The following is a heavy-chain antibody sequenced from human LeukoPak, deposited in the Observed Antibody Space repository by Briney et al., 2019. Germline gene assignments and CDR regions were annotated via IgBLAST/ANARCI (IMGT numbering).Heavy chain of an antibody. CDR1: GFTFKSYW. D-gene: IGHD1-26*01. CDR2: INSDVSTT. Sequence: RAGGSLRLSCAASGFTFKSYWMHWVRQAPGKGLVWVSRINSDVSTTSYADSVKGRFTISRDNAKNTLYLQMNSLRAEDTAVYYCARRGATTGAFDYWGQGTLVTVSS. CDR3: ARRGATTGAFDY. V-gene: IGHV3-74*01. J-gene: IGHJ4*02.